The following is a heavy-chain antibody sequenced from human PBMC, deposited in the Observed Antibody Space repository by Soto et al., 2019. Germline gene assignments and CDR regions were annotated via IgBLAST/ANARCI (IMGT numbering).Heavy chain of an antibody. CDR3: ARHLSDPSYYDILTGTYYYYMDV. Sequence: GESLKISCKGSGYSFTSYWIGWVRQMPGKGLEWMGIIYPGDSDTRYSPSFQGQVTISADKSISTAYLQWSSLKASDTAMYYCARHLSDPSYYDILTGTYYYYMDVWGKGTTVTVS. V-gene: IGHV5-51*01. J-gene: IGHJ6*03. CDR1: GYSFTSYW. CDR2: IYPGDSDT. D-gene: IGHD3-9*01.